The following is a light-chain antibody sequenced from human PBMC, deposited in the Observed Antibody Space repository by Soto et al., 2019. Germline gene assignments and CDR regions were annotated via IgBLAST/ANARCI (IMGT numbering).Light chain of an antibody. Sequence: DIQLTQSPSSLSASVGGKVTITCRASQSIINYLNWYQQKPGKAPKLLIYGASSLQSGVPSRFSGSGSGTDFTLTINSLQPEDFATYYCQQSYSNPRTFGQGTKVDIK. CDR3: QQSYSNPRT. CDR1: QSIINY. V-gene: IGKV1-39*01. CDR2: GAS. J-gene: IGKJ1*01.